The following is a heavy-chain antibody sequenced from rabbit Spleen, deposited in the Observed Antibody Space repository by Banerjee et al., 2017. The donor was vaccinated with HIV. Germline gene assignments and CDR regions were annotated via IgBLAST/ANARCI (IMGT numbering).Heavy chain of an antibody. J-gene: IGHJ4*01. D-gene: IGHD6-1*01. Sequence: QEQLVESGGGLVKPEGSLTLTCKASGVSFSDKDVMYWVRQAQGKGLEWIGSIETSSGNAWYASWAKVRFTISKTSATTVTLQIPSLTVADTATYFCARDGYDGYISYGAAGLCGPGTLVTVS. CDR1: GVSFSDKDV. CDR3: ARDGYDGYISYGAAGL. CDR2: IETSSGNA. V-gene: IGHV1S45*01.